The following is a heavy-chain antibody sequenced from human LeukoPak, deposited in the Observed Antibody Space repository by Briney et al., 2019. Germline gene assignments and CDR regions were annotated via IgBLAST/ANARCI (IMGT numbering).Heavy chain of an antibody. D-gene: IGHD3-9*01. CDR1: EFAFSTYN. Sequence: GGSLRLSCAASEFAFSTYNMNWVRQAPGKGLEWVSYISTGSSTTYYADSVKGRFTISRDNVENSLYLQMNSLRDEDTAVYYCARSGYYDILTGHFDYWGQGTLVTVSS. CDR2: ISTGSSTT. V-gene: IGHV3-48*02. J-gene: IGHJ4*02. CDR3: ARSGYYDILTGHFDY.